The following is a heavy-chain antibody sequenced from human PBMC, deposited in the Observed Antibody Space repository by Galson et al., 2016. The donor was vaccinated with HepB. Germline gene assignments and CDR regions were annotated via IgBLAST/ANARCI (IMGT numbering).Heavy chain of an antibody. CDR1: GGSIRSSY. D-gene: IGHD3-22*01. CDR2: FYDSGSI. CDR3: ARPYYDIRGYYLWYFGL. J-gene: IGHJ2*01. V-gene: IGHV4-59*08. Sequence: ETLSLTCTVSGGSIRSSYWGWIRQPPGKGLEWIGYFYDSGSISYNPSLKSRVTISVGTSENHFSLKLSSVTAADTAVYYCARPYYDIRGYYLWYFGLWGRGTLVTVSS.